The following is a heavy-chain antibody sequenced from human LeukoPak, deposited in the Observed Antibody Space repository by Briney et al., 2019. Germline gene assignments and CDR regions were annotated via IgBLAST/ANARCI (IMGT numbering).Heavy chain of an antibody. CDR1: GGSFSGYY. J-gene: IGHJ4*02. CDR3: TITTGTTLGLMDY. D-gene: IGHD1-1*01. V-gene: IGHV4-34*01. CDR2: INHSGST. Sequence: SETLSLTCAVCGGSFSGYYWRWIRQPPGKGLEWIGEINHSGSTNYNPSLKSRVTISVDTSKNQLSLKMSSVTAADTAVYYCTITTGTTLGLMDYWGQGTLVTVSS.